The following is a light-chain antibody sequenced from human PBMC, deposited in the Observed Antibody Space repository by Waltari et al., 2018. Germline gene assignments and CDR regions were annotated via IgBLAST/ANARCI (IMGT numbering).Light chain of an antibody. V-gene: IGKV3-11*01. CDR1: QSVGTY. J-gene: IGKJ2*01. CDR2: DAS. CDR3: QQRSSWTPHT. Sequence: EIVLTQSPATLSLSPGETATLSCRASQSVGTYLACYQQKPGQAPRLLIYDASNRATGIPDRFRGSGSGTDFTLTISSLEPEDFALYYCQQRSSWTPHTFGQGARLEIK.